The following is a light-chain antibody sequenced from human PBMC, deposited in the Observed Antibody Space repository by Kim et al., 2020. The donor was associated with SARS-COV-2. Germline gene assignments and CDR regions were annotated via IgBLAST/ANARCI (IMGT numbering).Light chain of an antibody. Sequence: SYELTQPPSVSVSPGQTASITCSGDKLGDKYACWYQQKPGQSPVLVIYQDNKRPSGIPERFSGSSSGDTATLTISGTQAMDEADYYCQAGDNRVVFGGGT. V-gene: IGLV3-1*01. J-gene: IGLJ2*01. CDR3: QAGDNRVV. CDR2: QDN. CDR1: KLGDKY.